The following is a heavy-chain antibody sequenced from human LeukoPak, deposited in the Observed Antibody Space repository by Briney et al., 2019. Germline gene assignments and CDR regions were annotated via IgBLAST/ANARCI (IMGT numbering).Heavy chain of an antibody. J-gene: IGHJ6*03. CDR3: ARPDPYYYYLDV. CDR2: SYYRWST. V-gene: IGHV4-39*01. CDR1: GGSISSSSYY. Sequence: AETLSITCTDSGGSISSSSYYWGWIRQPPGKGLEGIGSSYYRWSTYYNPSLKIRFTISVDTAKKQFSLLLSSVTAADTAVQYCARPDPYYYYLDVWGKGTTVTISS.